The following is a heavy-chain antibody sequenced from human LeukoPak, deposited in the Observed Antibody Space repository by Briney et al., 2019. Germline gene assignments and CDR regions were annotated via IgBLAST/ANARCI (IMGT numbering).Heavy chain of an antibody. CDR1: GFTFDDYT. Sequence: GGSLRLSCAASGFTFDDYTMHWVRQAPGKGLEWVSLITWNGGSTYYADSVKGRFTVSRDNSKNSLYLQMNSLRTEDTALYYCAKVGGRRGNSPMDVWGKGTTVTVSS. D-gene: IGHD2-15*01. J-gene: IGHJ6*03. CDR3: AKVGGRRGNSPMDV. V-gene: IGHV3-43*01. CDR2: ITWNGGST.